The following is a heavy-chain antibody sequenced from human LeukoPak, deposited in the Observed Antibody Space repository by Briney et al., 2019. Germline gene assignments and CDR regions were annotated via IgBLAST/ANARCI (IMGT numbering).Heavy chain of an antibody. CDR1: GFTFSDCH. D-gene: IGHD2-2*01. CDR2: IWYDEDAK. J-gene: IGHJ4*02. Sequence: GRSLRLSCAASGFTFSDCHIHWVRQAPGKGLDWVALIWYDEDAKFYADSVKGRFTISRDNAKNTVYLQINSLRDEDTAVYYCARICSSTDCLIPDWGQGTLVTVSS. CDR3: ARICSSTDCLIPD. V-gene: IGHV3-33*03.